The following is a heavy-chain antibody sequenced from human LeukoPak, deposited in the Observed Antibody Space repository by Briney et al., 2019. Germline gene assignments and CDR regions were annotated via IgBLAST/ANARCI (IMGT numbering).Heavy chain of an antibody. D-gene: IGHD1-26*01. V-gene: IGHV3-30*04. CDR2: ISYDGSNK. CDR1: GFTFSSYA. J-gene: IGHJ4*02. Sequence: GGSLRLSCAASGFTFSSYAMHWVRQAPGKGLEWVAVISYDGSNKYYADSVKGRFTISRDNSKNTLYLQMNSLRAEDTAVYYCAKVDPMGAHRPFDYWGQGTLVTVSS. CDR3: AKVDPMGAHRPFDY.